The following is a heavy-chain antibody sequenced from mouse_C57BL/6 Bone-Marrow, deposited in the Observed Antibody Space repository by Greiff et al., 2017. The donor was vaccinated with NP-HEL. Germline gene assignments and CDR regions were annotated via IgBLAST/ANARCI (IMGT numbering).Heavy chain of an antibody. Sequence: EVMLVESGGGLVKPGGSLKLSCAASGFTFSSYAMSWVRQTPEKRLEWVATISDGGSYTYYPDNVKGRFTISRDNAKNNLYLQMSHLKSEDTAMYYCARGPIYYYGSSPLDYWGQGTTLTVSS. J-gene: IGHJ2*01. V-gene: IGHV5-4*03. CDR3: ARGPIYYYGSSPLDY. D-gene: IGHD1-1*01. CDR1: GFTFSSYA. CDR2: ISDGGSYT.